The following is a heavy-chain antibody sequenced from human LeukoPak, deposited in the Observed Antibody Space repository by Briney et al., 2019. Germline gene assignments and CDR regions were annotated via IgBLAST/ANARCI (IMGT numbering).Heavy chain of an antibody. CDR3: VRDWNGDYFDY. V-gene: IGHV4-61*02. CDR1: GDSVSSGTYY. J-gene: IGHJ4*02. Sequence: SQTLSLTCIVSGDSVSSGTYYWTWLRQPAGKGLEWIVRIHTSGNTNYSPDLKSRVTISRDTSKNQFSLRLTSVTAADTAVYYCVRDWNGDYFDYWGQGTLVTVSS. CDR2: IHTSGNT. D-gene: IGHD1-1*01.